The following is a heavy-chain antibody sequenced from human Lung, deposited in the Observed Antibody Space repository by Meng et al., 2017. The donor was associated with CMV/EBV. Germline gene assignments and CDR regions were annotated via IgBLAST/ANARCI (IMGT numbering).Heavy chain of an antibody. CDR2: MNPNSGNT. CDR1: GYTFTTYD. CDR3: ARTRIEVEPDGRKIKYYNYGRDV. D-gene: IGHD2-2*01. Sequence: SVXVSXXASGYTFTTYDINWVRQATGQGLEWMGWMNPNSGNTGYAQKFQGRVTLTRVTSISTAYMELSSLTSDDTAVYYCARTRIEVEPDGRKIKYYNYGRDVWGQGNXVTGAS. V-gene: IGHV1-8*01. J-gene: IGHJ6*01.